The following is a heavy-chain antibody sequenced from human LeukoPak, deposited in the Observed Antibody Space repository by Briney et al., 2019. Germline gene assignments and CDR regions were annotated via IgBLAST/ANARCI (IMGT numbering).Heavy chain of an antibody. CDR1: GFSFRSYW. V-gene: IGHV3-7*01. D-gene: IGHD2-21*02. J-gene: IGHJ4*02. CDR3: ARDWGDGFDY. Sequence: PGGSLRLSCAASGFSFRSYWITWVRQAPGKGLDWVASMKQDGSEKYYVDSVKGRFTISRDNAKNSLYLQMNSLRAEDTAVYYCARDWGDGFDYWSQGTLVTVSS. CDR2: MKQDGSEK.